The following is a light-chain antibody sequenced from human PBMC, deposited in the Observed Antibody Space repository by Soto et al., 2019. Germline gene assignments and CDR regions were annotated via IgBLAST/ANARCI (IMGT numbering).Light chain of an antibody. V-gene: IGKV1-5*01. CDR1: QSIGNY. J-gene: IGKJ2*01. Sequence: DIQMTQSPSTLSASVGESVTITCRASQSIGNYLAWYQQKPGKAPKFLIYDASILPTGVPSRFSGGGSGTEFTLTITRLRPDDFATYYCQQYKSFYTFGQGTKLEIK. CDR3: QQYKSFYT. CDR2: DAS.